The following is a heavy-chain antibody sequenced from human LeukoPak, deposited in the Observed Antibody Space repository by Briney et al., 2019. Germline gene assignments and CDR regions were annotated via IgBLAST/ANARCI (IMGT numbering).Heavy chain of an antibody. CDR2: IIPIFGTA. D-gene: IGHD4-17*01. V-gene: IGHV1-69*13. CDR1: GGTFSGYA. Sequence: ASVKVSCKASGGTFSGYAISWVRQAPGQGLEWMGGIIPIFGTANYAQKFQGRVTITADESTSTAYMELSSLRSEDTAVYYCARGGTTVTTGLDYWGQGTLVTVSS. CDR3: ARGGTTVTTGLDY. J-gene: IGHJ4*02.